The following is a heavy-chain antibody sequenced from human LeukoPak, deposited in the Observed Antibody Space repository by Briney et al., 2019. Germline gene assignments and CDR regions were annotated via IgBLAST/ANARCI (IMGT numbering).Heavy chain of an antibody. CDR1: GFTFNSYW. CDR3: VVAYCGGDCSH. CDR2: INNDGSST. D-gene: IGHD2-21*02. Sequence: WGSLRLSCAASGFTFNSYWMHWVRQAPGKGLVWVSRINNDGSSTSYADSVKGRFTISRDNAKNTLHLQMDSLRAEDTAVYYCVVAYCGGDCSHWGQGTLVTVSS. V-gene: IGHV3-74*01. J-gene: IGHJ4*02.